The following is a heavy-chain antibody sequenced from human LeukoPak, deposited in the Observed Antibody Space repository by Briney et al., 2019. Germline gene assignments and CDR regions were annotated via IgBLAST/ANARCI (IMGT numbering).Heavy chain of an antibody. V-gene: IGHV1-46*01. CDR3: ARAGGSFPFYY. CDR1: GYTFTSYY. D-gene: IGHD1-26*01. CDR2: INPSGGST. J-gene: IGHJ4*02. Sequence: ASVKVSCKASGYTFTSYYMHWVRQAPGQGLEWMGIINPSGGSTSYAQKFQGRVTMTRDMSTSTVYMELSSLRSEDTAVYYCARAGGSFPFYYWGQGTLVTVSS.